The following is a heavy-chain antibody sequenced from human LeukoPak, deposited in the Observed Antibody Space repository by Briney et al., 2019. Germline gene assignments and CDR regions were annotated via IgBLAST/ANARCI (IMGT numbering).Heavy chain of an antibody. CDR3: AKEVYCSSTSCYTYYYYGMDV. J-gene: IGHJ6*02. CDR2: IYSGGST. D-gene: IGHD2-2*01. Sequence: GGSLRLSCAASGFTFGSYAMSWVRQAPGKGLEWVSVIYSGGSTYYADSVKGRFTISRDNSKNTLYLQMNSLRAEDTAVYYCAKEVYCSSTSCYTYYYYGMDVWGQGTTVTVSS. V-gene: IGHV3-23*03. CDR1: GFTFGSYA.